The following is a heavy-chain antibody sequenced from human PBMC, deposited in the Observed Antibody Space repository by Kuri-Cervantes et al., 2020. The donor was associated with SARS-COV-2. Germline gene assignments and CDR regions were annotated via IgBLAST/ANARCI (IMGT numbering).Heavy chain of an antibody. D-gene: IGHD4-23*01. V-gene: IGHV1-24*01. CDR1: RYIFTTYY. CDR2: FDPEDGET. Sequence: ASVKVSCKASRYIFTTYYMHWVRQAPGKGLEWMGGFDPEDGETIYAQKFQGRVTMTEDTSTDTAYMELSSLRSEDTAVYYCAVGDYGGNYPLGSHWGQGTLVTVSS. CDR3: AVGDYGGNYPLGSH. J-gene: IGHJ4*02.